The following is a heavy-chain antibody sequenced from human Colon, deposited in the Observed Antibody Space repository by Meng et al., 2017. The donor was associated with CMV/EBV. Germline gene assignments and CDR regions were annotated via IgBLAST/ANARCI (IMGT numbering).Heavy chain of an antibody. CDR2: VTGSGARA. CDR3: TKGPQYSDFWGVDS. J-gene: IGHJ4*02. V-gene: IGHV3-23*01. Sequence: GGSLKISCTASGFTFNSYALSWVRQPPGKGLQWVSAVTGSGARAYYADSVEGRFTISRDNSKNTVYLQMNSLRAEDTAVYYCTKGPQYSDFWGVDSWGQGTLVTVSS. D-gene: IGHD3-3*01. CDR1: GFTFNSYA.